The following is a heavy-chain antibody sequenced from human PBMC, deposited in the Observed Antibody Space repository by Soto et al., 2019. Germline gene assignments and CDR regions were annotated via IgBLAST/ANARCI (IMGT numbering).Heavy chain of an antibody. CDR3: ARLVGRTMIVVAKNDAFDI. Sequence: SETLSLTCAVYGGSFSGFYWSWIRQPPGKGLEWIGEINHSGSTNYNPSLKSRVTISVDTSKNQFSLKLSSVTAADTAVYYCARLVGRTMIVVAKNDAFDIWGQGTMVTVSS. J-gene: IGHJ3*02. V-gene: IGHV4-34*01. CDR2: INHSGST. D-gene: IGHD3-22*01. CDR1: GGSFSGFY.